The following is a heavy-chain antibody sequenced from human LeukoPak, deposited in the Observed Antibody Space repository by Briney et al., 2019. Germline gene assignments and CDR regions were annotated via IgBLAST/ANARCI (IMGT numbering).Heavy chain of an antibody. J-gene: IGHJ3*01. D-gene: IGHD3/OR15-3a*01. CDR2: IYPGDSDT. V-gene: IGHV5-51*01. Sequence: GGSLKNSWKGSGFRFNKHLIRRVRPMPGKGLEWVGIIYPGDSDTRYSSSFQGQGTISADKSGSAAYVQWNSLKASESGIYCCARTRGARDAFDLWGQGTMVTVSS. CDR3: ARTRGARDAFDL. CDR1: GFRFNKHL.